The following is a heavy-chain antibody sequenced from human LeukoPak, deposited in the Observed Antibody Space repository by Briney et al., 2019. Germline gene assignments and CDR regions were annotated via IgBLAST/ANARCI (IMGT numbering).Heavy chain of an antibody. CDR1: GFTFSSYW. V-gene: IGHV3-7*03. CDR3: ARVRIAAAGTTPYYFDY. CDR2: IKQGGSET. D-gene: IGHD6-13*01. J-gene: IGHJ4*02. Sequence: GGSLRLSCAASGFTFSSYWMSWVRQAPGKGLEWVANIKQGGSETYYVDSVKGRFTISRDNAKNSLYLQMNSLRAEDRAVYYCARVRIAAAGTTPYYFDYWGQGTLVTVSS.